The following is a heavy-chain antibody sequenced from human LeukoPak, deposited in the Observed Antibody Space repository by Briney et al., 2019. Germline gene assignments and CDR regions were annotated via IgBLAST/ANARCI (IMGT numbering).Heavy chain of an antibody. CDR1: GYTFTGYY. V-gene: IGHV1-2*02. J-gene: IGHJ4*02. Sequence: RASVKVSCKASGYTFTGYYMHWVRQAPGQGLEWMGWINPNSGGTNYAQKFQGRVTMTRDTSTSTAYMELSRLRSDDTAVYYCVEAVAGTYFDYWGQGTLVTVSS. CDR2: INPNSGGT. CDR3: VEAVAGTYFDY. D-gene: IGHD6-19*01.